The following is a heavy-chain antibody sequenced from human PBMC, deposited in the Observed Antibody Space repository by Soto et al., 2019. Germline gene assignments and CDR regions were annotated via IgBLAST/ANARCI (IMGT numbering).Heavy chain of an antibody. CDR3: ARLSGYYDSSGYYYAGYYYGMDV. CDR1: GGSISSSSYY. CDR2: IYYSGST. Sequence: PSGTLSLTCTVSGGSISSSSYYWGWIRQPPGKGLEWIGSIYYSGSTYYNPSLKSRVTISVDTSKNQFSLKLSSVTAADTAVYYCARLSGYYDSSGYYYAGYYYGMDVWGQGTTVTVSS. J-gene: IGHJ6*02. D-gene: IGHD3-22*01. V-gene: IGHV4-39*01.